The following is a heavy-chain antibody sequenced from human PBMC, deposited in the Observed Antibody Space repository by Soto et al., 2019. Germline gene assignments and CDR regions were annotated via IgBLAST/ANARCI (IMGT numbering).Heavy chain of an antibody. Sequence: QVQLQESGSGLVKPSQSLSLTCTVSGVSLNTADTWWSWIRQSPGKGLEFIGYYHSGGSTYYDASFRSRVIISAHTSKSQFSLKLSSVTAADTAVYFCVRSRQMESGNDYGLDVWGQGTTVTVSS. CDR3: VRSRQMESGNDYGLDV. J-gene: IGHJ6*02. CDR1: GVSLNTADTW. D-gene: IGHD1-1*01. CDR2: YHSGGST. V-gene: IGHV4-30-4*01.